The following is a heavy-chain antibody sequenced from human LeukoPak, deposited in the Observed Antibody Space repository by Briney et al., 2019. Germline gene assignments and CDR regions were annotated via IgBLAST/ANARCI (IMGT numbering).Heavy chain of an antibody. V-gene: IGHV3-23*01. CDR3: AKSTGPAAMRSYFDY. CDR1: GFTFSSYA. Sequence: GGSLRLSCAASGFTFSSYAMSWVRQAPGKGLEWVSAISGSGGSTYYADSVKGRFTIPRDNSKNTLYLQMNSLRAEDTAVYYCAKSTGPAAMRSYFDYWGQGTLVTVSS. D-gene: IGHD2-2*01. J-gene: IGHJ4*02. CDR2: ISGSGGST.